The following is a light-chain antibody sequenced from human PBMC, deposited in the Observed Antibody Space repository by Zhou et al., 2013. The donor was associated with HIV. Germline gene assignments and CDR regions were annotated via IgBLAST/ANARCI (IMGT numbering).Light chain of an antibody. Sequence: DIQLTQSPSSLSTSVGDRVIITCRASQDISNSLVWYQQRPGKVPKLLLSAASKLESGVPSRFSGSGSGADYTLTISSLQPEDFATYYCQQYYSIPYTFGLGTKLXMK. CDR3: QQYYSIPYT. CDR1: QDISNS. V-gene: IGKV1-NL1*01. J-gene: IGKJ2*01. CDR2: AAS.